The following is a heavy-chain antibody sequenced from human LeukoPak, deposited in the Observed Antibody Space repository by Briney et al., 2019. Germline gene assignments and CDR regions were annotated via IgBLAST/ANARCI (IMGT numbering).Heavy chain of an antibody. Sequence: ASVKVSCKASGYTFTSYDINWVRQATGQGLEWMGWMNPNSGNTGYAQKFQGRVTMTRNTSISTAYMELSSLRPEDTAVYYCARDIVVVPAEGGWFDPWGQGTLVTVSS. V-gene: IGHV1-8*01. D-gene: IGHD2-2*01. CDR2: MNPNSGNT. CDR1: GYTFTSYD. CDR3: ARDIVVVPAEGGWFDP. J-gene: IGHJ5*02.